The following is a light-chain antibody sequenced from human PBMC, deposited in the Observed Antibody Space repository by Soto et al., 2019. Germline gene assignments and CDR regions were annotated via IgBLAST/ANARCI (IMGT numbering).Light chain of an antibody. CDR2: DIS. J-gene: IGLJ2*01. CDR3: SSYTTSSTSVV. CDR1: SSDVGDYNY. Sequence: QSALTQPDSVSGSPGQTITISSTGTSSDVGDYNYVSWYQQHPGKAPKLMIYDISNRPSGVSNRFSGSKSGNTASLTISGLQAEDQADYYCSSYTTSSTSVVFGGGTKVTVL. V-gene: IGLV2-14*01.